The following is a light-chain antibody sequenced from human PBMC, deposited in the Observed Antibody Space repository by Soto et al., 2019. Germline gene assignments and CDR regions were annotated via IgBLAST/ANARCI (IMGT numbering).Light chain of an antibody. Sequence: EIVLTQSPGTLSLSPGERATLSCRASQSVSSTFLAWYQQKPGQAPRLLIYGSSSRPTDIPDRFSGSGSGTDFTLTSSRLEPEDSAVYYCQEYGSSRTFGQGTKVEIK. CDR3: QEYGSSRT. V-gene: IGKV3-20*01. CDR2: GSS. CDR1: QSVSSTF. J-gene: IGKJ1*01.